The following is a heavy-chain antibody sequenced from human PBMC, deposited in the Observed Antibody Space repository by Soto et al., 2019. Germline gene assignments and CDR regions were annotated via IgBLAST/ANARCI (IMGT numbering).Heavy chain of an antibody. J-gene: IGHJ4*02. D-gene: IGHD3-22*01. Sequence: GGSLRLSCAASGFTVSSNYMSWVRQAPGKGLEWVSVIYSGGSTYYADSVKGRFTISRHNSKNKLYLQMNSLRAEDTAVYYCARARSTMMVGPDYWGQGTLVTVSS. V-gene: IGHV3-53*04. CDR2: IYSGGST. CDR3: ARARSTMMVGPDY. CDR1: GFTVSSNY.